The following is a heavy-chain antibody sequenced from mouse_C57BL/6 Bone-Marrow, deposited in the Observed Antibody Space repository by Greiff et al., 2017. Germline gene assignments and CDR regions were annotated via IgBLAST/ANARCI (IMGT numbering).Heavy chain of an antibody. V-gene: IGHV1-64*01. CDR2: IHPNSGST. J-gene: IGHJ4*01. CDR1: GYTFTSYW. D-gene: IGHD6-5*01. Sequence: QVQLQQPGAELVKPGASVKLSCKASGYTFTSYWMHWVKQRPGQGLEWIGMIHPNSGSTNYNEKFKSKATLTVDKSSRTAYMQLSSLTSEDSAVYYCARAYDYDAMGYWGQGTSVTVSS. CDR3: ARAYDYDAMGY.